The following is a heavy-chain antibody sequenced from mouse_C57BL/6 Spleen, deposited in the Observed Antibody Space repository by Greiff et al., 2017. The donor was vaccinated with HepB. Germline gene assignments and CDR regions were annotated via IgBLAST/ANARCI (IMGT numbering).Heavy chain of an antibody. V-gene: IGHV1-19*01. J-gene: IGHJ4*01. CDR3: ARWLLRDYAMDY. D-gene: IGHD2-3*01. CDR1: GYTFTDYY. Sequence: EVQLQQSGPVLVKPGASVKMSCKASGYTFTDYYMNWVKQSHGKSLEWIGVIIPYNGGTSYNQKFKGKATLTVDKSSSTAYMELNSLTSEDSAVYYCARWLLRDYAMDYWGQGTSVTVSS. CDR2: IIPYNGGT.